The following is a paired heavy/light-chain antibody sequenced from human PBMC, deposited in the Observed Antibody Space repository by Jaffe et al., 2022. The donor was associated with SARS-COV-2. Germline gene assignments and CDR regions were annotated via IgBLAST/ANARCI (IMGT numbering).Light chain of an antibody. V-gene: IGLV2-8*01. CDR2: EVS. J-gene: IGLJ3*02. Sequence: QSALTQPPSASGSPGQSVAISCTGTSRDVGGYNYVSWYQQHPGKAPKLMIYEVSKRPSGVPDRFSGSKSGNTASLTVSGLQAEDEADYYCSSYGGSNNLLFGGGTKLTVL. CDR1: SRDVGGYNY. CDR3: SSYGGSNNLL.
Heavy chain of an antibody. CDR1: GFTVSVYG. Sequence: QVRVVESGGGVVQPGRSLRLSCAASGFTVSVYGMHWVRQAPGKGLEWVATIVSDGSKTYYVDFVKGRFTISRDISQNTLYLQMNSLRAEDTAVYYCARDRPGAYYWMDVWGQGTTVTVSS. CDR2: IVSDGSKT. CDR3: ARDRPGAYYWMDV. D-gene: IGHD3-10*01. J-gene: IGHJ6*02. V-gene: IGHV3-33*01.